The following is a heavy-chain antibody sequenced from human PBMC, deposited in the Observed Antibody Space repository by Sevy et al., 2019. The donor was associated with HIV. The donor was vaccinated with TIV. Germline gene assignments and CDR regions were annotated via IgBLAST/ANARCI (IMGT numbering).Heavy chain of an antibody. Sequence: SETLSLTCTVSGGSISSLYWNWIRQPPGKGLEWIANINYNGHINYNPALKSRVTLSLDKSKNQFSLRLRSVTAAATAIYDCAGEYAGGRGYPWGQGTLVTVSS. J-gene: IGHJ5*02. V-gene: IGHV4-59*08. D-gene: IGHD2-8*01. CDR1: GGSISSLY. CDR3: AGEYAGGRGYP. CDR2: INYNGHI.